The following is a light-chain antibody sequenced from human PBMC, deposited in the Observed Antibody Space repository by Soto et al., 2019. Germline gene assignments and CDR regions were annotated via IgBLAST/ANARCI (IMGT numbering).Light chain of an antibody. CDR2: AAS. CDR1: QSISSY. V-gene: IGKV1-39*01. Sequence: DIQMTQSPSSLSASVGDRVTITCRASQSISSYLNWYQQKPVKAPKLLLYAASSLQSGVPSRFSGSGSGTDFTLTISSLQPEDFATYYCQQSYSTPRTFGQGTKVEIK. CDR3: QQSYSTPRT. J-gene: IGKJ1*01.